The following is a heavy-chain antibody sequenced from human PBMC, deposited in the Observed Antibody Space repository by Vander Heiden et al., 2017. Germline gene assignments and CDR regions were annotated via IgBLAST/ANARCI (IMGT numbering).Heavy chain of an antibody. J-gene: IGHJ5*02. CDR2: SSGSGGST. CDR3: TDCSSTSCLNWFDP. V-gene: IGHV3-23*01. D-gene: IGHD2-2*01. CDR1: GFTFGSYA. Sequence: EVQLLESGGGLVQPGGSLRLSCAASGFTFGSYAMSWVRQAPGKGLEWVSASSGSGGSTYYADSVKGRFTISRDNSKNTLYLQMNSLRAEDTVVYYCTDCSSTSCLNWFDPWGQGTLVTVSS.